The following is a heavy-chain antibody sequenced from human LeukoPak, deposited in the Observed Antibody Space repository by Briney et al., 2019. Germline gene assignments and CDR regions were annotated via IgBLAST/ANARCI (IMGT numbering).Heavy chain of an antibody. V-gene: IGHV1-2*06. Sequence: ASVKVSCKASGYTFTGYYMHWVRQAPGQGLEWMGRINPNSGGTNYAQKFQGRVTMTRDTSISTAYMEVSRLRFDDTAVYYCARDGDYDTDFDYWGQGTLVTVFS. D-gene: IGHD4-17*01. CDR2: INPNSGGT. CDR1: GYTFTGYY. CDR3: ARDGDYDTDFDY. J-gene: IGHJ4*02.